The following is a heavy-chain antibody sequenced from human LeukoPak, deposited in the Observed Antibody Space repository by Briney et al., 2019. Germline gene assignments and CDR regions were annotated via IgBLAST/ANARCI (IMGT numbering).Heavy chain of an antibody. CDR1: GGSISSYY. D-gene: IGHD5-18*01. V-gene: IGHV4-4*07. CDR2: IYTSGST. CDR3: ARDYVDTAMVLYYYYYMDV. Sequence: SETLSLTCTVSGGSISSYYWSWIRQPAGKGLEWIGRIYTSGSTNYNPSLKSRVTMSVDTSKNQFSLKLNSVIAADTAVYYCARDYVDTAMVLYYYYYMDVWGKGTTVTVSS. J-gene: IGHJ6*03.